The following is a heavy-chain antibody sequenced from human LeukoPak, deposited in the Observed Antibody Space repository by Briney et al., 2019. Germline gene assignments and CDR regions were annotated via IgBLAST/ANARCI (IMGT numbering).Heavy chain of an antibody. J-gene: IGHJ2*01. CDR2: ISGGSNSI. Sequence: GGSLRLSCAASGFTFSSYAMNWVRQAPGKGLEWVSSISGGSNSINYAGSVKGRFTTSRDNSQNRLYLQMNSLRADDTAVYYCAKDQGTAIFGIIIPACYCDLRGRSALVTVSS. CDR3: AKDQGTAIFGIIIPACYCDL. D-gene: IGHD3-3*01. V-gene: IGHV3-23*01. CDR1: GFTFSSYA.